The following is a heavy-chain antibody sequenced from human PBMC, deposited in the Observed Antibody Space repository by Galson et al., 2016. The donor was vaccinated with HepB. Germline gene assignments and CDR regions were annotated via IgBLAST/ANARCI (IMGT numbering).Heavy chain of an antibody. CDR3: ARAGDCDLLARFDY. CDR1: GFIFSSHG. CDR2: VSNEGSDT. J-gene: IGHJ4*02. Sequence: SLRLSCAASGFIFSSHGMHWVRQTPGKGLEWVAVVSNEGSDTYYAHSVKGRFTVSRDKSKNTLYLHMNTLGAEDTALYYCARAGDCDLLARFDYWGQGTPVTVSS. D-gene: IGHD3-9*01. V-gene: IGHV3-30*03.